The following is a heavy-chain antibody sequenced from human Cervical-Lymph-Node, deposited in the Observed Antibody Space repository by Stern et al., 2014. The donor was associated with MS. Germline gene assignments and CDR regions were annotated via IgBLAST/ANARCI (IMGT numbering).Heavy chain of an antibody. D-gene: IGHD3-3*01. V-gene: IGHV1-69*01. CDR2: IIPIFGTA. Sequence: VQLVESGAEVKKPGSSVKVSCKASGGTFSSYAISWVRQAPGQGLEWMGGIIPIFGTANYAQKFQGRVTITDDESTRTAYMELSGLRSQDTAVYYCARGVNDDFWSGQAYWGQGTLVTVSS. J-gene: IGHJ4*02. CDR3: ARGVNDDFWSGQAY. CDR1: GGTFSSYA.